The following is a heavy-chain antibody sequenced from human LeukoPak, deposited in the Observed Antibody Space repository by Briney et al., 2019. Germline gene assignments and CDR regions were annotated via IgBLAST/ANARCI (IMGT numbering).Heavy chain of an antibody. D-gene: IGHD5-24*01. V-gene: IGHV3-23*01. Sequence: PGGSLRLSCAASGFTFSSYGMSWVRQAPGKGLEWVSAISGSGGSTYYADSAKGRFTISRDNSKNTLYLQMNSLRAEDTAVYYCAQAGEMATINYFDYWGQGTLVTVSS. J-gene: IGHJ4*02. CDR1: GFTFSSYG. CDR2: ISGSGGST. CDR3: AQAGEMATINYFDY.